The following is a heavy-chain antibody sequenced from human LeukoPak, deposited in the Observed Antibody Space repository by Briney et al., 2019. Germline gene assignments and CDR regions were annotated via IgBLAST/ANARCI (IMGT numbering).Heavy chain of an antibody. CDR2: ISAYNGNT. CDR3: ARVVGGYCSSTSCYDYYYYMDV. J-gene: IGHJ6*03. V-gene: IGHV1-18*01. CDR1: GYTFTSYG. Sequence: ASVKVSCKASGYTFTSYGISWVRQAPEQGLEWMGWISAYNGNTNYAQKLQGRVTMTTDTSTSTAYMELRSLRSDDTAVYYCARVVGGYCSSTSCYDYYYYMDVWGKGTTVTVSS. D-gene: IGHD2-2*01.